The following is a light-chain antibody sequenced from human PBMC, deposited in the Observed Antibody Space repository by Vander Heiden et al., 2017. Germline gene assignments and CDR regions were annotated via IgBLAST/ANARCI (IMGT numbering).Light chain of an antibody. V-gene: IGLV3-1*01. J-gene: IGLJ2*01. CDR3: QAWDSSTVV. CDR2: QDD. CDR1: KLGDKY. Sequence: SYELTQPPSVSVSPGQTASITCSGAKLGDKYASWYQQKPGQSPVLVIYQDDNRPSGIPERFSGSNSGNTATLTISGTQALDEADYYCQAWDSSTVVFGGGTKLTVL.